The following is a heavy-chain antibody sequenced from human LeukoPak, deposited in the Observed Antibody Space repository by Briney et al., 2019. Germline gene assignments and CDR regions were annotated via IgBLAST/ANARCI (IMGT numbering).Heavy chain of an antibody. V-gene: IGHV3-7*01. Sequence: GGSLRLSCAASGFTFSSYWMSWVRQAPGKGLEWVANIKQDGSEKYYVDSVKGRLTISRDNAKNSLYLQMNSLRAEDTAVYYCARDGSITIFGVAFYYYMDVWGKGTTVTVSS. CDR1: GFTFSSYW. CDR3: ARDGSITIFGVAFYYYMDV. CDR2: IKQDGSEK. J-gene: IGHJ6*03. D-gene: IGHD3-3*01.